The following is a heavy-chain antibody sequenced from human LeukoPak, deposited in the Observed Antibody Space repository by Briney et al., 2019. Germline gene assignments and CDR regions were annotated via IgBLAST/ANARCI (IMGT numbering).Heavy chain of an antibody. Sequence: PSETLSLTCTVSGGSISSYYWSWIRQPAGKGLEWIGRIYTSGSTNYNPSLKSRVTMSVDTSKNQFSLKLNSVTAADTAVYYCARDLRVPAATYYYYYYYMDVWGKGTTVTVSS. CDR2: IYTSGST. CDR1: GGSISSYY. D-gene: IGHD2-2*01. J-gene: IGHJ6*03. V-gene: IGHV4-4*07. CDR3: ARDLRVPAATYYYYYYYMDV.